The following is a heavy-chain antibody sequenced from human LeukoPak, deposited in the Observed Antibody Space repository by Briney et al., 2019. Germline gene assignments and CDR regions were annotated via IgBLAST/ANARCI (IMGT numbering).Heavy chain of an antibody. CDR1: GYIFTDYG. CDR3: ARAGAAVTTHFDY. D-gene: IGHD4-17*01. CDR2: ISAFNGNT. J-gene: IGHJ4*02. V-gene: IGHV1-18*01. Sequence: ASVKVSCKASGYIFTDYGISWVRQAPGQGLEWMGWISAFNGNTNYAQKLQGRVTMTTDTSTSTAYMELRGLRSNDTAVYYCARAGAAVTTHFDYWGQGTLVTVSS.